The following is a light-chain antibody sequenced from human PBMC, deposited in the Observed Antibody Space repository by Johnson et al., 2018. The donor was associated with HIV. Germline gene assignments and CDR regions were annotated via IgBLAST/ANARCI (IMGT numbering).Light chain of an antibody. J-gene: IGLJ1*01. CDR2: EHT. CDR3: GAWDRSLSAHYV. CDR1: TSNIEDNS. V-gene: IGLV1-51*02. Sequence: QSVLTQPPSVSAAPGQKVTISCSGSTSNIEDNSVSWYQLFPGTAPQLLIYEHTRRPSGIPDRLSVSTSGSSATLGITGLQAGDEADYYCGAWDRSLSAHYVFGTGTKVTVL.